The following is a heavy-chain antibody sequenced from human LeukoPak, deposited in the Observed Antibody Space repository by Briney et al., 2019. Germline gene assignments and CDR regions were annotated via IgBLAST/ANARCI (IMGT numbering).Heavy chain of an antibody. J-gene: IGHJ4*02. D-gene: IGHD2-2*01. Sequence: SETLSLTCTVSGGSLSSGDYYWSWLRQPPGTGLEWIGYIYYSGSTNYNPSLKSRVTIAVDTSKNQFSLKLSSVTAADTAVYYCARDRPISGAVPAASRYYFDYWGQGTLVTVSS. CDR2: IYYSGST. V-gene: IGHV4-61*08. CDR1: GGSLSSGDYY. CDR3: ARDRPISGAVPAASRYYFDY.